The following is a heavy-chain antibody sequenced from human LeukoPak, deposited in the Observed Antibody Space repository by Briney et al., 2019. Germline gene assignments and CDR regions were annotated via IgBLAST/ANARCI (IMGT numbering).Heavy chain of an antibody. CDR1: GFTFNSYT. J-gene: IGHJ4*02. Sequence: GGSLRLSCAASGFTFNSYTMNWVRQAPGKGLEWVSSISSSSSYIYYADSVKGRSTISRDNAKNSLYLQMNSLRAEDTAVYYCARDYYYDTSGYYSFDYWGQGTLVTVSS. D-gene: IGHD3-22*01. V-gene: IGHV3-21*01. CDR3: ARDYYYDTSGYYSFDY. CDR2: ISSSSSYI.